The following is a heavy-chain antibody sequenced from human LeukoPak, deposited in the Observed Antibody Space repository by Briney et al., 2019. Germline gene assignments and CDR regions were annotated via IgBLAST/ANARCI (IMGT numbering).Heavy chain of an antibody. D-gene: IGHD1-26*01. CDR3: VRAVGVIGHYFDY. CDR1: GFTFSSYA. CDR2: ISGSGGST. Sequence: GGSLRLSCAASGFTFSSYAMSWVRQAPGKGLEWVSAISGSGGSTYYADSVKGRFTISRDNSKNTLYLQMNSLRAEDTAVYYCVRAVGVIGHYFDYWGQGTLVTVSS. J-gene: IGHJ4*02. V-gene: IGHV3-23*01.